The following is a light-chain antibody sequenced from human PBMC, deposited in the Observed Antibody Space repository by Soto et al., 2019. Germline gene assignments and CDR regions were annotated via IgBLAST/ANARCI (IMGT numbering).Light chain of an antibody. CDR3: SSYTRYYTWV. CDR1: SSDLGGDDF. J-gene: IGLJ3*02. V-gene: IGLV2-14*01. CDR2: EVS. Sequence: QSALTQPASVSGSPGQSITISCTGSSSDLGGDDFVSWYQQHPGKAPKILIYEVSNRPSGVSNRFSGSKSGYTASLTISGLQAEDEADYYCSSYTRYYTWVCGGGTKLTVL.